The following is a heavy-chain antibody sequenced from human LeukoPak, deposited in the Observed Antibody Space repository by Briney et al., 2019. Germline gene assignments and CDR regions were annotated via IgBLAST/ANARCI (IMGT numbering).Heavy chain of an antibody. J-gene: IGHJ3*02. CDR3: AKEAVNYYDSSGYFDDAFDI. CDR2: ISYDESNK. V-gene: IGHV3-30*18. CDR1: GFSFITYG. D-gene: IGHD3-22*01. Sequence: GGSLRLSCAASGFSFITYGMHWVRQAPGKGLEWVAVISYDESNKYYADSVKGRFTISRDNSKNTLYLQMNSLRAEDTAVYYCAKEAVNYYDSSGYFDDAFDIWGQGTMVTVSS.